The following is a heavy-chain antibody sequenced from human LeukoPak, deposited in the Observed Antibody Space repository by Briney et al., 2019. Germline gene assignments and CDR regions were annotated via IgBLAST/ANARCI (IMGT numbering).Heavy chain of an antibody. J-gene: IGHJ6*03. D-gene: IGHD5-18*01. CDR3: ASGAYSFYYMDV. CDR2: IYYSGST. V-gene: IGHV4-59*12. CDR1: GGSISSYY. Sequence: PSETLSLTCAVSGGSISSYYWSWIRQPPGKGLEWIGYIYYSGSTNYNPSLKSRVTISVDTSKNQFSLKLSSVTAADTAVYYCASGAYSFYYMDVWGKGTTVTISS.